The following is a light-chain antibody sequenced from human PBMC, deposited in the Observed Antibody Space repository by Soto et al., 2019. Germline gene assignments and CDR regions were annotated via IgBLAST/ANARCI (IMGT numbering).Light chain of an antibody. V-gene: IGKV3-11*01. J-gene: IGKJ1*01. Sequence: DIVLTQSPATLSLSPGQTATLSCRASQSVSSYLAWYQQKAGQAPRLLIYEGSNRVTDIPTRFSGSGSGTDFTLTISSLQPEDFATYYCQQTYNTPRTFGQGTKVDI. CDR3: QQTYNTPRT. CDR1: QSVSSY. CDR2: EGS.